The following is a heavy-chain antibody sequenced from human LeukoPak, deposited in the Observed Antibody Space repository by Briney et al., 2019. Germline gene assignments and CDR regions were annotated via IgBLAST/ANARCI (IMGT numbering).Heavy chain of an antibody. Sequence: ASVKVSCKAPGGTFSSYAISWVRQAPGQGLEWMGGIIPIFGTANYAQKFQGRVTITADESTSTAYMELSSLRSEDTAVYYCASSASLNEPTPSYWGQGRLATVSS. CDR1: GGTFSSYA. J-gene: IGHJ4*01. CDR3: ASSASLNEPTPSY. D-gene: IGHD1-26*01. V-gene: IGHV1-69*13. CDR2: IIPIFGTA.